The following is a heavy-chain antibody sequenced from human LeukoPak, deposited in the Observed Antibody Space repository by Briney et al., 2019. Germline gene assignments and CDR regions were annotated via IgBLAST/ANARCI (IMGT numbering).Heavy chain of an antibody. J-gene: IGHJ4*02. Sequence: GASVKVSCKASGGTFSSYAISWVRQAPGQGLEWMGRIIPILGVANYAQKFQGRVTITADKSTSTAYMELSSLRSEDTAVYYCARGPRVSLGGIWGQGTLVTVSS. D-gene: IGHD3-16*01. V-gene: IGHV1-69*04. CDR3: ARGPRVSLGGI. CDR2: IIPILGVA. CDR1: GGTFSSYA.